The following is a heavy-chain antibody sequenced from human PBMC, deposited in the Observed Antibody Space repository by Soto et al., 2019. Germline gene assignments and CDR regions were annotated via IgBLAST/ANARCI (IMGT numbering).Heavy chain of an antibody. CDR3: AKGWLAVAGKRGAFDI. CDR2: ISSSSSTI. Sequence: HPGGSLRLSCAASGFTFSSYSMNWVRQAPGKGLEWVSYISSSSSTIYYADSVKGRFTISRDNAKNSLYLQMNSLRAEDTAVYYCAKGWLAVAGKRGAFDIWGQGTMVTVSS. D-gene: IGHD6-19*01. J-gene: IGHJ3*02. V-gene: IGHV3-48*01. CDR1: GFTFSSYS.